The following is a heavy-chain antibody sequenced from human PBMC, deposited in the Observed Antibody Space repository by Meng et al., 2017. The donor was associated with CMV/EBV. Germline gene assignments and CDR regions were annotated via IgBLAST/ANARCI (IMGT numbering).Heavy chain of an antibody. D-gene: IGHD3-3*01. J-gene: IGHJ4*02. V-gene: IGHV1-69*05. CDR1: GFTFSSYA. CDR2: IIPIFGTA. CDR3: ARDFWSGYYDY. Sequence: SCAASGFTFSSYAISWVRQAPGQGLEWMGGIIPIFGTANYAQKFQGRVTITTDESTSTAYMELSSLRSEDTAVYYCARDFWSGYYDYWGQGTLVTVSS.